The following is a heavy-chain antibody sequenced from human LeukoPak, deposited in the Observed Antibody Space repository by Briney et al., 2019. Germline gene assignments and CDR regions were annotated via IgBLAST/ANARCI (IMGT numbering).Heavy chain of an antibody. V-gene: IGHV3-30*18. CDR1: GFTFSSYG. J-gene: IGHJ4*02. Sequence: GGSLRLSCAASGFTFSSYGMHWVRQAPGKGLEWVAVISYDGSNKYYADSVKGRFTISRDNSKNTLYLQMNSLRAEDTAVYYCAKGKSYYYDSSGSSIFDYWGQGTLVTVSS. CDR3: AKGKSYYYDSSGSSIFDY. D-gene: IGHD3-22*01. CDR2: ISYDGSNK.